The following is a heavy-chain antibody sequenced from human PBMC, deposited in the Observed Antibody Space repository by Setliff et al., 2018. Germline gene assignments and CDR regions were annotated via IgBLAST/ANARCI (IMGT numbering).Heavy chain of an antibody. CDR1: GGSISDYY. D-gene: IGHD2-8*02. CDR3: TVYNTGSSKDHY. Sequence: ASETLSLTCTVSGGSISDYYWSWIRQAPGKGLEWIGEINHSGSTNYNPSLKSRVTISVDTSKNQFSLKLSSVTAADTALYYCTVYNTGSSKDHYWGQGTPVTVSS. CDR2: INHSGST. J-gene: IGHJ4*02. V-gene: IGHV4-34*01.